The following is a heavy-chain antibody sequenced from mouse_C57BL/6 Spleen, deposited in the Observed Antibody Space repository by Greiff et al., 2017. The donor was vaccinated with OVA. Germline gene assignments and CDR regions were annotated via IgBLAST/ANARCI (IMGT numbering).Heavy chain of an antibody. CDR2: IYPGDGDT. J-gene: IGHJ2*01. CDR3: ARSGNWDFDY. CDR1: GYAFSSYW. V-gene: IGHV1-80*01. Sequence: VKLQESGAELVKPGASVKISCKASGYAFSSYWMNWVKQRPGKGLEWIGQIYPGDGDTNYNGKFKGKATLTADKSSSTAYMQLSSLTSEDSAVYFCARSGNWDFDYWGQGTTLTVSS. D-gene: IGHD4-1*01.